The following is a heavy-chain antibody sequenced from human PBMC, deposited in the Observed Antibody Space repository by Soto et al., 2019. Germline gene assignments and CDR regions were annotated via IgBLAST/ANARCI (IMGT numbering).Heavy chain of an antibody. CDR1: GGTFSSYT. CDR2: IIPILGIA. V-gene: IGHV1-69*02. D-gene: IGHD4-17*01. CDR3: ARERGRLTTVANTWFDP. J-gene: IGHJ5*02. Sequence: QVQLVQSGAEVKKPGSSVKVSCKASGGTFSSYTISWVRQAPGQGLEWMGRIIPILGIANYAQKFQGRVTTTADKSTSTAYMERSSLTSEDTAVYYCARERGRLTTVANTWFDPWGGGTLVAVSS.